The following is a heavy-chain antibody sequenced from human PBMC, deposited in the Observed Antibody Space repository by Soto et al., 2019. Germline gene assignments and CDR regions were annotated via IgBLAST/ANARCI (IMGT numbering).Heavy chain of an antibody. V-gene: IGHV1-18*01. CDR1: GYTFTSYG. J-gene: IGHJ1*01. CDR2: ISAYNGNT. Sequence: QVQLVQSGAEVKKPGASVKVSCKASGYTFTSYGISWVRQAPGQGLEWMGWISAYNGNTNDAQKLQGRVTMTTDTTTSTAYMELRSLRSDDTAVYSCAGGAGYYYDSSGQGYFQHWGQGTLVTVSS. CDR3: AGGAGYYYDSSGQGYFQH. D-gene: IGHD3-22*01.